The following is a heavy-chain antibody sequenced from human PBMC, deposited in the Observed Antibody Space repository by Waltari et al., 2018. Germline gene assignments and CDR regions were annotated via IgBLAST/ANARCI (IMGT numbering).Heavy chain of an antibody. CDR1: GGTFSSYA. V-gene: IGHV1-69*14. D-gene: IGHD2-8*01. J-gene: IGHJ4*03. Sequence: QVQLVQSGAEVKKPGSSVKVSCKASGGTFSSYAISWVRQAPGQGLEWMGGIMPTVGTADKAQKSEGRVTITANKSTSTPYMELSRRCAEDTAVYSCARGRVSRTFDDWCQGTLVIVSS. CDR3: ARGRVSRTFDD. CDR2: IMPTVGTA.